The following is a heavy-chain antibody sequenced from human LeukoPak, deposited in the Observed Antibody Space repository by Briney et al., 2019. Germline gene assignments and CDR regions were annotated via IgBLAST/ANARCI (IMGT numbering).Heavy chain of an antibody. D-gene: IGHD5-18*01. V-gene: IGHV1-24*01. CDR2: FDPEDGET. Sequence: ASVKVSCKVSGYNLTELSMHWVRQAPGKGLEWMGGFDPEDGETIYAQKFQGRVTITADESTSTAYMELSSLRSEDTAVYYCARDHIQYSYGFTHRAAFDIWGQGTMVTVSS. CDR1: GYNLTELS. J-gene: IGHJ3*02. CDR3: ARDHIQYSYGFTHRAAFDI.